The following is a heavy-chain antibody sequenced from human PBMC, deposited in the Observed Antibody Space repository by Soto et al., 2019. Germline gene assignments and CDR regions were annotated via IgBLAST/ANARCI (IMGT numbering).Heavy chain of an antibody. CDR2: IYWDDDK. V-gene: IGHV2-5*08. CDR1: SGSISSYYW. J-gene: IGHJ4*02. D-gene: IGHD2-2*01. Sequence: TLSLTCTVSSGSISSYYWSWIRQPPGKALEWLALIYWDDDKRYSPSLKSRLTITKDTSKNQVVLTMTNMDPVDTATYYCAHTMPPRVADYWGQGTLVTVSS. CDR3: AHTMPPRVADY.